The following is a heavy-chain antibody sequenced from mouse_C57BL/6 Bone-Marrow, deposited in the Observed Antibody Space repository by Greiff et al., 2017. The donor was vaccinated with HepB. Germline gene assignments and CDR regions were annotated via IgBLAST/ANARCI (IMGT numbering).Heavy chain of an antibody. CDR1: GYTFTSYW. Sequence: VQLQESGAELVKPGASVKMSCKASGYTFTSYWITWVKQRPGQGLEWIGDIYPGSGSTNYNEKFKSKATLTVDTSSSTAYMQLSSLTSEDSAVYYCASDGYYPLYAMDYWGQGTSVTVSS. J-gene: IGHJ4*01. CDR3: ASDGYYPLYAMDY. D-gene: IGHD2-3*01. CDR2: IYPGSGST. V-gene: IGHV1-55*01.